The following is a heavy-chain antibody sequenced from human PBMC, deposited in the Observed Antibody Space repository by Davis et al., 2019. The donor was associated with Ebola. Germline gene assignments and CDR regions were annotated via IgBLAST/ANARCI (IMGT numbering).Heavy chain of an antibody. J-gene: IGHJ4*02. CDR2: MNPNSGNT. V-gene: IGHV1-8*03. Sequence: ASVKVSCRASGYTFTSYDINWVRQATGQGLEWMGWMNPNSGNTGYAQKFQGRVTITRNTSISTAYMELSSLRSEDTAVYYCARGGRRIFGVVIRIRPFDYWGQGTLVTVSS. CDR3: ARGGRRIFGVVIRIRPFDY. CDR1: GYTFTSYD. D-gene: IGHD3-3*01.